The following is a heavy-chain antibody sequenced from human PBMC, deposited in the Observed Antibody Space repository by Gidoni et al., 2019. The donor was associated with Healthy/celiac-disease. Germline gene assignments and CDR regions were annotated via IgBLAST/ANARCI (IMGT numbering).Heavy chain of an antibody. V-gene: IGHV4-59*01. CDR3: AREDTYGYGYFDY. Sequence: QVQLQESGPGLVKPSETLSLTCTVSGGSIGSFYWNWIRQPPGKGLEYIAYVHYSGRTNYNPSLKSRVTISVDTSKNQISLKLSSVTAADTAVYYCAREDTYGYGYFDYWGHGTLVTVSS. D-gene: IGHD5-18*01. CDR2: VHYSGRT. CDR1: GGSIGSFY. J-gene: IGHJ4*01.